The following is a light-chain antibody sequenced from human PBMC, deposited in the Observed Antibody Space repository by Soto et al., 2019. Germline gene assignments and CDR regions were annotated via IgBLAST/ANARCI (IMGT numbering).Light chain of an antibody. V-gene: IGKV1-9*01. CDR2: LAS. Sequence: DIQLTQSPASLSASVGDRVTITCRASQGISSYLAWYQQKPGKAPKLLIYLASTLQSGVPSRFSGSGSGTDFSLTISTLQPEGVATYYCQYLNSFPLSFGGGTKVEIK. CDR3: QYLNSFPLS. CDR1: QGISSY. J-gene: IGKJ4*01.